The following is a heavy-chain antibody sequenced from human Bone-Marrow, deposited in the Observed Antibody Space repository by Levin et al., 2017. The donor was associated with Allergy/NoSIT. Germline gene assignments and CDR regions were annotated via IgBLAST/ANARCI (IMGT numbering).Heavy chain of an antibody. CDR3: AHRPCSVTNCNGYYFDS. V-gene: IGHV2-5*02. CDR2: IYWDDDT. Sequence: ASGPTLVKPSQTLTLTCTFSGFSLSTSGVGVGWIRQPPGKALEWLALIYWDDDTRYSPSLRSRLTATKDTSKNQVVLTMTNMDPVDTATYYCAHRPCSVTNCNGYYFDSWGQGTLVTVSS. D-gene: IGHD2-2*01. CDR1: GFSLSTSGVG. J-gene: IGHJ4*02.